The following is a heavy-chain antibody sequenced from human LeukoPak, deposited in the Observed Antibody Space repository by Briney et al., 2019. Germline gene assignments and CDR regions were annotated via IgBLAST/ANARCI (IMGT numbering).Heavy chain of an antibody. J-gene: IGHJ5*02. CDR1: GGSIRGYY. CDR3: AKSGSGWTEGYFDP. CDR2: IYMSGTT. D-gene: IGHD6-25*01. Sequence: SETLSLTCTASGGSIRGYYWSWIRQPAGKGLEWIGRIYMSGTTNYNPSLKSRVTMSVDMSRNQLSLEVTSVTAADTAVYYCAKSGSGWTEGYFDPWGQGTLVTVSS. V-gene: IGHV4-4*07.